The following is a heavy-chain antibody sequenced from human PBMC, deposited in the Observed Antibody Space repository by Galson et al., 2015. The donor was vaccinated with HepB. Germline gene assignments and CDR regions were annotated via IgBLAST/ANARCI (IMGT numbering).Heavy chain of an antibody. CDR2: IYHSGST. J-gene: IGHJ3*02. CDR1: GGSISSSNW. V-gene: IGHV4-4*02. Sequence: LSLTCAVSGGSISSSNWWSWVRQPPGKGLEWIGEIYHSGSTNYNPSLKSRVTISVDKSKNQFSLKLSSVTAADTAVYYCARDGRSAGWDAFDIWGQGTMVTVSS. CDR3: ARDGRSAGWDAFDI.